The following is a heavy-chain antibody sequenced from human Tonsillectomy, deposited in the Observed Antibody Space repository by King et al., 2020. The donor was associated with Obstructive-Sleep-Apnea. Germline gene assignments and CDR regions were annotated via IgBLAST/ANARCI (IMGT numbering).Heavy chain of an antibody. CDR3: TRDGQYYYDSSGYFPYFDY. V-gene: IGHV3-49*03. D-gene: IGHD3-22*01. J-gene: IGHJ4*02. CDR1: GFTFGDYA. CDR2: IRSKAYGGTT. Sequence: VQLVESGGGLVQPGRSLRLSCTASGFTFGDYAMSWFRQAPGKGLEWVGFIRSKAYGGTTEYAASVKGKFTISRDDSKSIAYLKMNSLKTEDTAVYYCTRDGQYYYDSSGYFPYFDYWGQGTLVTVSS.